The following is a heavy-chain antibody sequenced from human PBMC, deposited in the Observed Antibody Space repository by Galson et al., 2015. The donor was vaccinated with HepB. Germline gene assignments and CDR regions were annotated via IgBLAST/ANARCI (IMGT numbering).Heavy chain of an antibody. V-gene: IGHV3-11*01. J-gene: IGHJ4*02. CDR2: ISSSGSTI. D-gene: IGHD3-22*01. CDR1: GFTFSDYY. CDR3: ARRDSSGYYYVFDY. Sequence: SLRLSCAASGFTFSDYYMSRIRQAPGKGLEWVSYISSSGSTIYYADSVKGRFTISRDNAKNSLYLQMNSLRAEDTAVYYCARRDSSGYYYVFDYWGQGTLVTVSS.